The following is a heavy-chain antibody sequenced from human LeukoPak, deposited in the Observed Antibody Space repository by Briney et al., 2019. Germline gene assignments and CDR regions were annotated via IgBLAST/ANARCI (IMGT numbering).Heavy chain of an antibody. D-gene: IGHD6-19*01. J-gene: IGHJ4*02. Sequence: SETLSLTCTVSGGSISSGDYYWSWIRQPPGKGLEWIGYIYYSGSTYYNPSLKSRVTISVDTSKNQFSLKLSSVTAAHTAVYYCAGKYSSGWYDFDYWGQGTLVTVSS. CDR2: IYYSGST. CDR3: AGKYSSGWYDFDY. V-gene: IGHV4-30-4*08. CDR1: GGSISSGDYY.